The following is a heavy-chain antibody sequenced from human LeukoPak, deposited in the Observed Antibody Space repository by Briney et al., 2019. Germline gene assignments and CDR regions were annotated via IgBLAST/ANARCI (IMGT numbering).Heavy chain of an antibody. Sequence: SETLSLTCTVSGGSISSYYWSWIRQPPGKGLEWIGYIYYSGSTNYNPSLKSRVTISVDTSKNQFSLKLSSVTAADTAGYYCASLDYYDSSGYQNWYFDLWGRGTLVTVSS. J-gene: IGHJ2*01. CDR1: GGSISSYY. D-gene: IGHD3-22*01. CDR2: IYYSGST. V-gene: IGHV4-59*08. CDR3: ASLDYYDSSGYQNWYFDL.